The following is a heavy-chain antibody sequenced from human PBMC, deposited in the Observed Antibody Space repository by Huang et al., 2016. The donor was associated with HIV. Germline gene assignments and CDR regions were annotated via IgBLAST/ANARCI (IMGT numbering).Heavy chain of an antibody. CDR1: GDFISSTNYY. CDR3: ASQHIGAAATWF. Sequence: QLQLQESGPGQVKPSETLSLTCTVSGDFISSTNYYWGWIRQSPGKGLEWVGRVYQSGSTNYNPSLKCRVTVSVDTSRNQFSLRLNSVTAADTAVYYCASQHIGAAATWFWGRGTQVAVSS. V-gene: IGHV4-39*01. CDR2: VYQSGST. D-gene: IGHD6-13*01. J-gene: IGHJ4*02.